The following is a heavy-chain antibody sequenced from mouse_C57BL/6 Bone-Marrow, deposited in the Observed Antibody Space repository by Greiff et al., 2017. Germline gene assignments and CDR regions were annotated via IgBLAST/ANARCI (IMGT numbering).Heavy chain of an antibody. D-gene: IGHD1-1*01. CDR3: ARHLYGYDAMDY. V-gene: IGHV5-6*01. CDR1: GFTFSSYG. J-gene: IGHJ4*01. CDR2: ISSGGSYT. Sequence: VQLNESGGDLVKPGGSLKLSCAASGFTFSSYGMSWVRQTPDKRLEWVATISSGGSYTYYPDSVKGRFTISRDNAKNTLYLQMSSLKSEDTAMYYCARHLYGYDAMDYWGQGTSVTVSS.